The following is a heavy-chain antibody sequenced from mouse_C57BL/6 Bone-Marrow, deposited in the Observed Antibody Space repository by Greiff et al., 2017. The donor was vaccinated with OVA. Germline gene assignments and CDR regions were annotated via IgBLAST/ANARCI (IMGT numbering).Heavy chain of an antibody. CDR1: GFSFNTYA. J-gene: IGHJ1*03. V-gene: IGHV10-1*01. CDR3: VRQSKRYFDV. Sequence: DVKLQESGGGLVQPKGSLKLSCAASGFSFNTYAMNWVRQAPGKGLEWVARIRSKSNNYATYYADSVKDRFTISRDDSESMLYLQMNNLKTEDTAMYYCVRQSKRYFDVWGTGTTVTVSS. CDR2: IRSKSNNYAT. D-gene: IGHD2-5*01.